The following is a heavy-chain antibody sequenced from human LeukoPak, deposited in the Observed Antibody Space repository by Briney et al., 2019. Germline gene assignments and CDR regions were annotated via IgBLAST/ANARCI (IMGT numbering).Heavy chain of an antibody. J-gene: IGHJ4*02. CDR2: ITWGGGGT. V-gene: IGHV3-43D*03. CDR3: ARQYISGQWYFDY. CDR1: GFFFDDYA. D-gene: IGHD5-18*01. Sequence: PGGSLRLSCAASGFFFDDYAMHWVRQAPGKGLEWVSLITWGGGGTYYADSVKGRFTISRDNSKNTLYLQMNSLIPEDTAVYYCARQYISGQWYFDYWGQGTLVTVSS.